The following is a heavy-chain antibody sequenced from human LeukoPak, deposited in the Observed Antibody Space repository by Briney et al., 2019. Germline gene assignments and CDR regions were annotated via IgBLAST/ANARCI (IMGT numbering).Heavy chain of an antibody. CDR3: AKRGVVIRVVLVGFHKEAYYFDS. CDR2: ISDSGGRT. CDR1: GITLSNYG. D-gene: IGHD3-10*01. J-gene: IGHJ4*02. Sequence: GGSLRLSCGVSGITLSNYGMSWVRQAPGKGLEWVAGISDSGGRTNYADSVKGRFTISRDSPKNTLYLQMNSLRVGDTAVYFCAKRGVVIRVVLVGFHKEAYYFDSWGQGALVTVSS. V-gene: IGHV3-23*01.